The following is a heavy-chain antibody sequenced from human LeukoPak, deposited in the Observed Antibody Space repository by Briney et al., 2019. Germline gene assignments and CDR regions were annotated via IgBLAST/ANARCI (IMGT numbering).Heavy chain of an antibody. CDR1: GYSFITYW. CDR2: IYPGDSDT. CDR3: ARYIGGRYYMDV. J-gene: IGHJ6*03. Sequence: GEFLKISCQGSGYSFITYWIAWVRQMPGKGLEWMGIIYPGDSDTRYSPSFQGQVTISADKSISIAYLQWSSLKASDTAMYYCARYIGGRYYMDVWGKGTTVTVSS. V-gene: IGHV5-51*01. D-gene: IGHD4-23*01.